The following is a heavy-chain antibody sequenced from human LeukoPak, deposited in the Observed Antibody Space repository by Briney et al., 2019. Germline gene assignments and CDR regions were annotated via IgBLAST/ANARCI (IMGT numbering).Heavy chain of an antibody. CDR3: ARDGYSGYDEPMHFDY. J-gene: IGHJ4*02. CDR2: ISSSSSTI. D-gene: IGHD5-12*01. Sequence: PGGSLRLSCAASGFTFSSYSMSWVRQAPGKGLEWVSYISSSSSTIYYADSVKGRFTISRDNAKNSLYLQMNSLRAEDTAVYYCARDGYSGYDEPMHFDYWGQGTLVTVSS. CDR1: GFTFSSYS. V-gene: IGHV3-48*04.